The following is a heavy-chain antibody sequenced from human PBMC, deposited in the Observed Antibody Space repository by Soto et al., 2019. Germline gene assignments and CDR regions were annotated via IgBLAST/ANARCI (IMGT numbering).Heavy chain of an antibody. CDR1: GGSISSYY. D-gene: IGHD6-19*01. CDR3: ARDTGRIAVAEIAFDI. J-gene: IGHJ3*02. V-gene: IGHV4-59*01. Sequence: QVQLQESGPGLVKPSETLSLTCTVSGGSISSYYWSWIRQPPGKGLEWIGYIYYSGSTNYNPSLKSRVTISVDTSKNQFSLKLSSVTAADTAVYYCARDTGRIAVAEIAFDIWGQGTMVTVSS. CDR2: IYYSGST.